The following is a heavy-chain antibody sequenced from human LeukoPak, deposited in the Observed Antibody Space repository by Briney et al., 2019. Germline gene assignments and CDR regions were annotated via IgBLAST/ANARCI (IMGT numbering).Heavy chain of an antibody. D-gene: IGHD4-17*01. Sequence: PGGSLRLSCAASGFTFSSYAMSWVRQAPGKGLEWVSAISGSGGSTYYADSVKGRFTISRDNSKNMLFLQLNSLRAEDTAVYYCARGSTVTDPFDPWGQGTLVTVSS. CDR2: ISGSGGST. CDR1: GFTFSSYA. J-gene: IGHJ5*02. CDR3: ARGSTVTDPFDP. V-gene: IGHV3-23*01.